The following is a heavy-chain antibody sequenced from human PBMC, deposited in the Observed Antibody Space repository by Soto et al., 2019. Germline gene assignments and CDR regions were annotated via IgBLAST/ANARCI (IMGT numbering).Heavy chain of an antibody. CDR2: IYYSGST. J-gene: IGHJ4*02. V-gene: IGHV4-31*03. CDR3: ARVSPDYGSGSYYFDY. CDR1: GGSISSGGYY. D-gene: IGHD3-10*01. Sequence: QVQLQESGPGLVKPSQTLSLTCTVSGGSISSGGYYWSWIRQHPGKGLEWIGYIYYSGSTYYNPSLESRVTISVDTSKNQFSLKLSSVTAADTAVYYCARVSPDYGSGSYYFDYWGQGTLVTVSS.